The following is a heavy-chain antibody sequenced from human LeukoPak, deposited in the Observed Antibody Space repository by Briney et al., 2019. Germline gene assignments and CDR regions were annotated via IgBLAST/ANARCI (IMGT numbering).Heavy chain of an antibody. V-gene: IGHV3-53*01. Sequence: GGSLRLSCKLSGLTVIAQYMTWVRQAPGRGLESVALLYSGDKTYYPESVRDRFIISRDPSKNSVYLQMNNVRVEGTAVYYCARALASGYYSYFDDWGPGTLVTVSS. CDR2: LYSGDKT. D-gene: IGHD3-3*01. CDR1: GLTVIAQY. CDR3: ARALASGYYSYFDD. J-gene: IGHJ4*02.